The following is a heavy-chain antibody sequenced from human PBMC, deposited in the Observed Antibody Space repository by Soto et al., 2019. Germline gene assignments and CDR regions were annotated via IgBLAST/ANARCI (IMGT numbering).Heavy chain of an antibody. CDR1: GFTFSSYG. CDR2: ISYDGSNK. V-gene: IGHV3-30*18. CDR3: AKDMRLQQWWAFDY. D-gene: IGHD2-15*01. J-gene: IGHJ4*02. Sequence: GGSLRLSCAASGFTFSSYGMHWVRQAPGKGLEWVAVISYDGSNKYYAGSVKGRFTISRDNSKNTLYLQMNSLRAEDTAVYYCAKDMRLQQWWAFDYWGQGTLVTVSS.